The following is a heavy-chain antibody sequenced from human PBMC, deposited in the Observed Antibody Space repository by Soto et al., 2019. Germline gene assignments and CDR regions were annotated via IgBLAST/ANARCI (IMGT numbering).Heavy chain of an antibody. CDR3: AKQGGKYGIRSFDP. D-gene: IGHD1-1*01. CDR1: GDTINNFY. V-gene: IGHV4-59*08. J-gene: IGHJ5*02. CDR2: IYYSGNT. Sequence: SSETLSLTCTVSGDTINNFYWSWIRQPPGKGLEWIGYIYYSGNTKYNPSLKSRVTISVDTSKNQFSLRLTSVTAADTAVYYCAKQGGKYGIRSFDPWGQGTLVTVSS.